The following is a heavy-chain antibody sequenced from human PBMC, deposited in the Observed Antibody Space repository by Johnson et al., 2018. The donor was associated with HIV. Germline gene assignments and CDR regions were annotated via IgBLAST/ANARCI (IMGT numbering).Heavy chain of an antibody. V-gene: IGHV3-30-3*01. CDR1: AFTFSSYA. CDR3: ARGAWGDWVDAFDI. CDR2: ISYDGSNK. Sequence: QVQLVESGGGMVQPGGSLRLSCAASAFTFSSYAMHWVRQAPGKGLEWVALISYDGSNKYYADSLKGRFTISRDNSKNTLYLQMNSLRAEDTAVFYCARGAWGDWVDAFDIWGQGTMVTVSS. D-gene: IGHD3/OR15-3a*01. J-gene: IGHJ3*02.